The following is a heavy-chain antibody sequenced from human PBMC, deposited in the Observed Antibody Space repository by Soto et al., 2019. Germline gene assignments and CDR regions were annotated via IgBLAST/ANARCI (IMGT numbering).Heavy chain of an antibody. D-gene: IGHD2-21*02. Sequence: QITLKESGPSLVKPTQTLTLTCTFSGFSLSTGGVGVGWIRQPPGKALEWLALIYWDDDMRYSPSLRSRLTVTKDTSKNQVVLTMTNMDPVDTATYYCAHSRCGGDCLQSYSSHYYYGMDVWGQGTTVTVSS. V-gene: IGHV2-5*02. CDR2: IYWDDDM. J-gene: IGHJ6*02. CDR3: AHSRCGGDCLQSYSSHYYYGMDV. CDR1: GFSLSTGGVG.